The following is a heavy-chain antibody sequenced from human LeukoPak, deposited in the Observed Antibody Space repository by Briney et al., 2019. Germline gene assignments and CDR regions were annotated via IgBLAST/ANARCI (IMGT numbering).Heavy chain of an antibody. Sequence: PGGSLSLSCAASGFTFSSYGMHWARLAPGGWRGCVAVIAYDGSNKCYADSVMGRFTISRDNSKDTLYLQMSSVRVDDTAVYYCARDRGRYYDSRGFYWGYYFDSWGQGILVTVST. D-gene: IGHD3-22*01. CDR2: IAYDGSNK. CDR1: GFTFSSYG. V-gene: IGHV3-30*03. CDR3: ARDRGRYYDSRGFYWGYYFDS. J-gene: IGHJ4*02.